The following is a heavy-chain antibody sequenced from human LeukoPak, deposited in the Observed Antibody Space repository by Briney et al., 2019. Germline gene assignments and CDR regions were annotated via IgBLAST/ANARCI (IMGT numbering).Heavy chain of an antibody. CDR2: IYYSGST. Sequence: PSETLPLTCTVSGGSISSSSYYWGWIRQPPGKGLEWIGSIYYSGSTYYNPSLKSRVTISVDTSKNQFSLKLSSVTAADTAVYYCARHFLLPYDFDYWGQGTLVTVSS. CDR1: GGSISSSSYY. CDR3: ARHFLLPYDFDY. D-gene: IGHD2/OR15-2a*01. J-gene: IGHJ4*02. V-gene: IGHV4-39*01.